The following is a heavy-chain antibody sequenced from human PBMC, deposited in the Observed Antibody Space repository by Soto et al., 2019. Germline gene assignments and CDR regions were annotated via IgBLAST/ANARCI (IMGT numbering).Heavy chain of an antibody. CDR1: GFTFIAYA. CDR2: LNGIGDFT. Sequence: GGSLRLSCTPSGFTFIAYAMSWVRQAPEKGLEWVSSLNGIGDFTYYADSVKGRFAISRDNSMNTLYLQMNTLRAEDTAVYYCATSLDVWGQGTTVTVSS. CDR3: ATSLDV. J-gene: IGHJ6*02. V-gene: IGHV3-23*01.